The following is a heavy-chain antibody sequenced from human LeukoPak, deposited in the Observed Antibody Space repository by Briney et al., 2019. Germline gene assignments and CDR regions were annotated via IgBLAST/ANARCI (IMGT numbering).Heavy chain of an antibody. CDR2: IYYSGST. D-gene: IGHD1-1*01. J-gene: IGHJ6*03. V-gene: IGHV4-59*01. CDR1: GGSLTSYY. Sequence: SPSETLSLTCTVSGGSLTSYYWTWIRQPPGKGLEWVGYIYYSGSTNYNPSLKSRVTISLDTSKNQFSLKLSAVTAADTALYYCARTPGGTYYNYMDVWGKGTTVTVSS. CDR3: ARTPGGTYYNYMDV.